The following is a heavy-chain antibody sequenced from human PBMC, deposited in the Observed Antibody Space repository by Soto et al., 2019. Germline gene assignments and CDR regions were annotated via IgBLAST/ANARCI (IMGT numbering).Heavy chain of an antibody. Sequence: EVQLVESGGGLVQPGGSLRLSGAAPGFPFSDHSMEWVRQAPGKGLEGVGRIRNKANSYTKEYGASVKGRFTISRDDSKNSLSLQMNSLKTEDTAVYYCASAWFGELKYFDYWGQGTLVTVSS. CDR1: GFPFSDHS. V-gene: IGHV3-72*01. CDR3: ASAWFGELKYFDY. J-gene: IGHJ4*02. CDR2: IRNKANSYTK. D-gene: IGHD3-10*01.